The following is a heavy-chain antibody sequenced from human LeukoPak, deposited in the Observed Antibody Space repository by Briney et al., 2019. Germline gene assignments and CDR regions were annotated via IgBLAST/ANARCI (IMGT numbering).Heavy chain of an antibody. Sequence: GSLRLSRAASGFTFSIYAMTWVRQAPGKGLEWVSVISSGGGTYYADSVKGRFTISRDSSKNTLSLQMNSLRGEDTAVYYCAGVRTGAFDIWGQGTMVTVPS. CDR2: ISSGGGT. CDR1: GFTFSIYA. CDR3: AGVRTGAFDI. J-gene: IGHJ3*02. V-gene: IGHV3-66*01.